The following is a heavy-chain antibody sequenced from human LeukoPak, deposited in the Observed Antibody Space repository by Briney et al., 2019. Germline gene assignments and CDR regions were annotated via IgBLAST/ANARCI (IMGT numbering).Heavy chain of an antibody. D-gene: IGHD1-26*01. CDR3: ARGGRWELPRPYSFDI. J-gene: IGHJ3*02. CDR2: ISGYNGNT. CDR1: GYTFTTYN. Sequence: ASVKVSCKASGYTFTTYNIIWVRQAPGQGLEWMGWISGYNGNTNYAQKLQGRVTMTTDTSTTTAYMELRSLRSDDTAVYYCARGGRWELPRPYSFDIWGQGTMVTVSS. V-gene: IGHV1-18*01.